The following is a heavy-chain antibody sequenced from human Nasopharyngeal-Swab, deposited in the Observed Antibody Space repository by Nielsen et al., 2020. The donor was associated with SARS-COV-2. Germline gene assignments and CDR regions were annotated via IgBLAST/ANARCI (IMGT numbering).Heavy chain of an antibody. CDR2: INPDGSEM. V-gene: IGHV3-7*03. CDR1: GFNFNTSW. CDR3: AHYASAAY. J-gene: IGHJ4*02. Sequence: GGSLRLSCADSGFNFNTSWMTWVRQAPGKGLEWVANINPDGSEMQYVDSVKGRFTISRDNAENSLYLHMNSLRGNDTAVYYCAHYASAAYWGQGTRVTVSS. D-gene: IGHD2-2*01.